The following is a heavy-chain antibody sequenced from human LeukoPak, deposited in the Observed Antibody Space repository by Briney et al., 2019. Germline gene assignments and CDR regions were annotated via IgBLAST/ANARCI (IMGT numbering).Heavy chain of an antibody. CDR1: GFTFSSHA. V-gene: IGHV3-23*01. J-gene: IGHJ4*02. D-gene: IGHD5-12*01. CDR2: FGRSGGST. Sequence: PGGSLRLSCAASGFTFSSHAMTWVRQAPGKGLEWVSTFGRSGGSTFYADSVKGRFTISRDNSKNTLYLQMNSLRAEDTAVYYCAKRVSSGLYYFDYWGQGTLVTVSS. CDR3: AKRVSSGLYYFDY.